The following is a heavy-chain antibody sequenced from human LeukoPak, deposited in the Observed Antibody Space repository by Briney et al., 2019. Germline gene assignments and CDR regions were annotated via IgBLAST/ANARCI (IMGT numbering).Heavy chain of an antibody. J-gene: IGHJ4*02. CDR3: ARDPHRALYSSSSQGY. Sequence: KPGWSLRLSCAASGFTFSSYSMNWVRQAPGKGLEWVSSISSSSSYIYYADSVKGRFTISRDNAKNSLYLQMNSLRAEDTAVYYCARDPHRALYSSSSQGYWGQGTLVTVSS. D-gene: IGHD6-6*01. CDR2: ISSSSSYI. CDR1: GFTFSSYS. V-gene: IGHV3-21*01.